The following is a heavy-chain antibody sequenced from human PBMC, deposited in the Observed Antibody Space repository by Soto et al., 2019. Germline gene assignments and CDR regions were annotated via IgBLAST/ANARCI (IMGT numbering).Heavy chain of an antibody. CDR3: AKAGRVGATPAAPHFQH. CDR1: GFTFSSYA. J-gene: IGHJ1*01. CDR2: ISGSGGST. Sequence: PGGSLRLSCAASGFTFSSYAMSWVRQAPGKGLEWVSAISGSGGSTYYADSVKGRFTISRDNSKNTLYLQMNSLRAEDSAVYYCAKAGRVGATPAAPHFQHWGQGTLVTVSS. V-gene: IGHV3-23*01. D-gene: IGHD1-26*01.